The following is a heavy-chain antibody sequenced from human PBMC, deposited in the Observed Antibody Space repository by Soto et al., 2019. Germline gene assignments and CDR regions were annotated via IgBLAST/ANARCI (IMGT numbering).Heavy chain of an antibody. CDR2: IYPGDSDT. Sequence: GESLKISCKGSGYSFTSYWIGWVRQMPGKSLEWMGIIYPGDSDTRYSPSFQGQVTISADKSISTAYLQWSSLKASDTAMYYCARDPRPYSSSWSNWFDPWGQGTLVTVSS. CDR3: ARDPRPYSSSWSNWFDP. J-gene: IGHJ5*02. D-gene: IGHD6-13*01. CDR1: GYSFTSYW. V-gene: IGHV5-51*01.